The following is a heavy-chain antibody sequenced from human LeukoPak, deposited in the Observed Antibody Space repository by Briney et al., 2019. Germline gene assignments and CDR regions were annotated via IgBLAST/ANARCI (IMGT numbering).Heavy chain of an antibody. J-gene: IGHJ3*02. CDR2: LSRNSDYI. Sequence: GGSLRLSCAASGFSSSVYAMSWVRQAPGKGLEWVSALSRNSDYIYYADSVGGRFTISRDNAKNSLYLQMNSLRADDTAVYFCARDLSFGAPVAFDIWGQGTMVTVSS. CDR1: GFSSSVYA. V-gene: IGHV3-21*01. CDR3: ARDLSFGAPVAFDI. D-gene: IGHD3-10*01.